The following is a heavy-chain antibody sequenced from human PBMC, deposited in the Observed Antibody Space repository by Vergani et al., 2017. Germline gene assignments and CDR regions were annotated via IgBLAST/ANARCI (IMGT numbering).Heavy chain of an antibody. Sequence: QVQLVESGGGVVQPGGSLRLSCAASGFTFSSYGMHGFGQAPGKGLEWVAVIWYDGSNKYYADSVKGRFTISRDNSKNTLYLQMNSLRAEDTAVYYCAKGEEAVAATTGDYWGQGTLVTVSS. J-gene: IGHJ4*02. CDR2: IWYDGSNK. D-gene: IGHD2-15*01. CDR1: GFTFSSYG. V-gene: IGHV3-33*06. CDR3: AKGEEAVAATTGDY.